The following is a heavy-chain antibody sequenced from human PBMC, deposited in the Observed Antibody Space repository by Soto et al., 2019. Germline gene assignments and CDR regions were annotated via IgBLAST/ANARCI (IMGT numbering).Heavy chain of an antibody. V-gene: IGHV3-30-3*01. D-gene: IGHD5-18*01. Sequence: PGGSLRLSCAASGFTFSSYAMHWVRQAPGKGLGWVAVISYDGSNKYYADSVKGRFTISRDNSKNTLYLQMNSLRAEDTAVYYCARDGDTAMVRGYDYFDYWGQGTLVTVSS. CDR3: ARDGDTAMVRGYDYFDY. CDR2: ISYDGSNK. CDR1: GFTFSSYA. J-gene: IGHJ4*02.